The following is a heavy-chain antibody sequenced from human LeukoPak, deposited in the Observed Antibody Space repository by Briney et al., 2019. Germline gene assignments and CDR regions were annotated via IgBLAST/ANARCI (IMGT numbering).Heavy chain of an antibody. Sequence: TSETLSLICTVSGGSISGYYWSWIRQPPGKGLQFIGYIHYTGSTNYNPSLESRITLSVDTPKNQFSLRLRSVTAEDTAVYYCARLSKDTVVLPAAMAHYFDYWGQGTLVTVPS. CDR3: ARLSKDTVVLPAAMAHYFDY. J-gene: IGHJ4*02. CDR1: GGSISGYY. V-gene: IGHV4-59*08. D-gene: IGHD2-2*01. CDR2: IHYTGST.